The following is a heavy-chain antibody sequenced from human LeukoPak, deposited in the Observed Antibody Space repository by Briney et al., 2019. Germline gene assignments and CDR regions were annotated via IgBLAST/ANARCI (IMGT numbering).Heavy chain of an antibody. CDR2: ISSSGSTI. V-gene: IGHV3-11*01. CDR3: AREAFCGGDCYSDY. D-gene: IGHD2-21*02. J-gene: IGHJ4*02. Sequence: PGGSLRLSCAASGFTLNDYYMSWIRQAPGKGLEWVSYISSSGSTIYYADSVKGRFTISRDNAKNSLYLEMNSLRAEDTAVYHCAREAFCGGDCYSDYWGQGTLVTVSS. CDR1: GFTLNDYY.